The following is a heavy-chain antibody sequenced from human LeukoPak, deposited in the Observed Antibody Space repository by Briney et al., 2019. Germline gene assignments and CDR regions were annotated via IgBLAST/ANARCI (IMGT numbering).Heavy chain of an antibody. CDR2: INAGDGET. V-gene: IGHV1-3*01. Sequence: ASVKVSCKASGYTFSDYAMHWVRQAPGQRLEWMGWINAGDGETSYSQKLQGRVTITWDTSATTVHMELSSLTSEDTAVYYCARNLVGKTDFDYWGQGTLATVSS. D-gene: IGHD6-19*01. J-gene: IGHJ4*02. CDR3: ARNLVGKTDFDY. CDR1: GYTFSDYA.